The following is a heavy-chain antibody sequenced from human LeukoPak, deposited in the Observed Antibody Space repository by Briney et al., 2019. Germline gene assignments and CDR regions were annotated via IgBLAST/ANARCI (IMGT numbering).Heavy chain of an antibody. CDR3: VVYDILTSCNGFQTEDY. J-gene: IGHJ4*02. V-gene: IGHV7-4-1*02. Sequence: ASVKVSCKASGYTFTKYGMNWVRQAPGQGLAWMGWINTNTGKPTYAQDFTGRFVFSLDTSVSTAYLQISRLKAEDTAVYYCVVYDILTSCNGFQTEDYWGQGTLVTVSS. CDR2: INTNTGKP. CDR1: GYTFTKYG. D-gene: IGHD3-9*01.